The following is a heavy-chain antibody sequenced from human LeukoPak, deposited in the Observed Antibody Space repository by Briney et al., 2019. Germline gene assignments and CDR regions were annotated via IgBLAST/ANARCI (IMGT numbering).Heavy chain of an antibody. CDR1: GFTFSSYG. J-gene: IGHJ4*02. CDR2: IWYDGSNK. D-gene: IGHD5-18*01. Sequence: GGSLRLSCAASGFTFSSYGMHWVRQAPGKGLEWVAVIWYDGSNKYYADSVKGRFTISRDNAKNTLYLQMNSLRAEDTAVYYCGIRRLYSYGYDYWGQGTLVTVSS. V-gene: IGHV3-33*03. CDR3: GIRRLYSYGYDY.